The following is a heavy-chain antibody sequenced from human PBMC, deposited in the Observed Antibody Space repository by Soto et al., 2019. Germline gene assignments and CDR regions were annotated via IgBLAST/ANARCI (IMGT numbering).Heavy chain of an antibody. J-gene: IGHJ3*02. CDR2: IYYRGST. V-gene: IGHV4-30-4*01. Sequence: PSETLSLTCTVSGGSISSGDYYWSWIRQPPGKGLEWIGYIYYRGSTYYNPSLKSRVTISVDTSKNQFSLKLSSVTAADTAVYYCVSLNRTYYYDSSGPWAFDIWGQGTMVTVSS. CDR3: VSLNRTYYYDSSGPWAFDI. D-gene: IGHD3-22*01. CDR1: GGSISSGDYY.